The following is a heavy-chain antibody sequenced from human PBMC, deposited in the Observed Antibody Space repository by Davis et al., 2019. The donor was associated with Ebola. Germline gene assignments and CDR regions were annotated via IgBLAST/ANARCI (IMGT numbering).Heavy chain of an antibody. V-gene: IGHV1-69*06. Sequence: SVKVSCKASGGTFSSYAISWVRQAPGQGLEWMGGIIPIFGTANYAQRFQGRFTITADKSTSTAYMELSSLRSEDTAVYYCAKGRGLRVVSAAPTSYFYYDMDVWGQGTTVTVSS. J-gene: IGHJ6*02. D-gene: IGHD2-2*01. CDR3: AKGRGLRVVSAAPTSYFYYDMDV. CDR2: IIPIFGTA. CDR1: GGTFSSYA.